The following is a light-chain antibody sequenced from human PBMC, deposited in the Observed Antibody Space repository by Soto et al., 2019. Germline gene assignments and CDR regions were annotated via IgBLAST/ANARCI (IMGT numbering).Light chain of an antibody. J-gene: IGKJ3*01. CDR2: KAS. CDR1: QSISSW. CDR3: QQYKSYSLFT. Sequence: DIQMTQSPSTLSASLGDRVIIICRASQSISSWLAWYQQKPGKAPKLLIHKASSLQSGVPSRFSGSGSGTEFTLTISSLQPDDFATYYCQQYKSYSLFTFGPGTKVDF. V-gene: IGKV1-5*03.